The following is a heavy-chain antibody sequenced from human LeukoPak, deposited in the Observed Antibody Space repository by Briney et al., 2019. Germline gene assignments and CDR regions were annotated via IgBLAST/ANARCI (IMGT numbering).Heavy chain of an antibody. J-gene: IGHJ4*02. Sequence: PGGSLRLSCAASGFTFSSYSMNWVRQAPGKGLEWVSSISSSSSYIYYVDSVKGRSTISRDNAKNSLYLQMNSLRAEDTAVYYCARSGIGATEIDYWGQGTLVTVSS. D-gene: IGHD6-13*01. CDR1: GFTFSSYS. V-gene: IGHV3-21*06. CDR2: ISSSSSYI. CDR3: ARSGIGATEIDY.